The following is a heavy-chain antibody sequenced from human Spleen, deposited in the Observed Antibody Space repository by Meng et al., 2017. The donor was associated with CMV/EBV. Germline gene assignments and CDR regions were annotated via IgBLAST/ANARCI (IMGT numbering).Heavy chain of an antibody. V-gene: IGHV3-72*01. CDR1: GFTFKNAW. J-gene: IGHJ4*02. CDR2: TRNKAKSYTT. CDR3: VKPSTVKTPGDY. Sequence: GGSLRLSCAASGFTFKNAWMSWVRQAPGKGLEWVGRTRNKAKSYTTDYAASVKGRFTISRDDSKNSLYLQMNSLKTEDTAVYYCVKPSTVKTPGDYWGQGTLVTVSS. D-gene: IGHD4-23*01.